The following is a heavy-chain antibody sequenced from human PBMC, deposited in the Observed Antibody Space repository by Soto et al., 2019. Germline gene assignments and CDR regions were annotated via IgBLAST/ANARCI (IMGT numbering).Heavy chain of an antibody. D-gene: IGHD1-26*01. J-gene: IGHJ3*02. CDR2: INPSGGGT. CDR1: GYTFAIYY. CDR3: ARDVVSTTGWALEI. V-gene: IGHV1-46*03. Sequence: QVQLVQSGTEVKKPGASVKVSCKTSGYTFAIYYIHWVRQAPGQGLEWMGIINPSGGGTNYAQKSEGRVTMTTDTSTSILYMDLSSLTSEDKAVYYCARDVVSTTGWALEIGGQGTVVTVSS.